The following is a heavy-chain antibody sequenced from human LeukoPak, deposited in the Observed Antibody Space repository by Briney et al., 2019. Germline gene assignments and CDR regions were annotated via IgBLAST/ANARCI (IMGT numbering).Heavy chain of an antibody. Sequence: SETLSLTCTVSGGSISSSSYYWGWIRQPPGKGLEWVGSIYYSGSTYYNPSLKSRVTISVDTSKNQFSLKLSSVTAADTAVYYCARDLSIYGAFDIWGQGTMVTVSS. CDR2: IYYSGST. J-gene: IGHJ3*02. D-gene: IGHD4-11*01. CDR1: GGSISSSSYY. CDR3: ARDLSIYGAFDI. V-gene: IGHV4-39*07.